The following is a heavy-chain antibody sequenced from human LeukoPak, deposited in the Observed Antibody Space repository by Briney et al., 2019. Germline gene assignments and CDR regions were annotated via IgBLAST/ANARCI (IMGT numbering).Heavy chain of an antibody. Sequence: SVKVSCKASGGTFSSYAISWVRQAPGQGLEWMGGIIPIFGTANYAQKFQGRVTITADESTSTAYMELSSLRSEDTAVYYCAGDGPYYYDSIAFKPDAFDIWGQGTMVTVSS. D-gene: IGHD3-22*01. V-gene: IGHV1-69*01. CDR2: IIPIFGTA. J-gene: IGHJ3*02. CDR1: GGTFSSYA. CDR3: AGDGPYYYDSIAFKPDAFDI.